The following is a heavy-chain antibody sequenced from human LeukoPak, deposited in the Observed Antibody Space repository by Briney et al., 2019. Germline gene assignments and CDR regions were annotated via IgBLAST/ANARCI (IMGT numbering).Heavy chain of an antibody. Sequence: SQTLSLTCTVSGGSISNGGYYWSWIRQPPGKGLEWIGYIYHSGSTYYNPSLKSRVTISVDTSKNQFSLKLSSVTAADTAVYYCAKTDSSDYSYFFDYWGQGTLVAVSS. CDR3: AKTDSSDYSYFFDY. J-gene: IGHJ4*02. CDR1: GGSISNGGYY. V-gene: IGHV4-31*03. D-gene: IGHD3-22*01. CDR2: IYHSGST.